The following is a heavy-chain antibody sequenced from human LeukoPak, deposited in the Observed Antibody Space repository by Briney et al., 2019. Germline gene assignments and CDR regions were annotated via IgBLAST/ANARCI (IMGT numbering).Heavy chain of an antibody. CDR2: IKSKTDGGTT. D-gene: IGHD3-3*01. Sequence: AGGSLRLSCAASGFTFSNAWMSWVRQAPGKGLEWVGRIKSKTDGGTTDYAAPVKGRFTISRDDSKNTLYLQMNSLKTEDTAVYYCTTDSYYDFWSGTEDYWGQGTLVTVSS. J-gene: IGHJ4*02. CDR3: TTDSYYDFWSGTEDY. CDR1: GFTFSNAW. V-gene: IGHV3-15*01.